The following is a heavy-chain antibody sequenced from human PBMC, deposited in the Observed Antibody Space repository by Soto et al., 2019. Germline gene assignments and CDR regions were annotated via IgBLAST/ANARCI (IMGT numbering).Heavy chain of an antibody. CDR1: GYSFTSYW. V-gene: IGHV5-10-1*01. CDR3: ARGYCSGGSCPTYYYYGMDV. D-gene: IGHD2-15*01. CDR2: IDPSDSYT. J-gene: IGHJ6*02. Sequence: PCDSLKISCKGFGYSFTSYWISRVRQMPGKGLEWMGRIDPSDSYTNYSPSFQGHVTISADKSISTAYLQWSSLKASDTAMYYCARGYCSGGSCPTYYYYGMDVWGQGTTVTVSS.